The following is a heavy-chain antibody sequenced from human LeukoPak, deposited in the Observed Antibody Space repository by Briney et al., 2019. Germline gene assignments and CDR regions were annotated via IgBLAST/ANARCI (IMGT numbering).Heavy chain of an antibody. CDR1: GGSISSGGYS. CDR2: ICHSDST. CDR3: ARGDIVAASLLDY. V-gene: IGHV4-30-2*01. J-gene: IGHJ4*02. Sequence: SQTLSLTCAVSGGSISSGGYSWNWIRQPPGKGLEWIGYICHSDSTYYNPSLKSRVTIPVDRSKNQFSLKLSSVTAADTAVYYCARGDIVAASLLDYWGQGTLVTVSS. D-gene: IGHD6-13*01.